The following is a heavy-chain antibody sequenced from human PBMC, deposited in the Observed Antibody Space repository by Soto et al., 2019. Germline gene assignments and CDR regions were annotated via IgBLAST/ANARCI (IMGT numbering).Heavy chain of an antibody. CDR1: GGSFSGYY. Sequence: PSETLSLTCAVYGGSFSGYYWSWIRQPPGKGPEWIGEINHSGSTNYNPSLKSRITISVDTSKNQFSLKLSSVTAADTAVYYCARGPGIAAAGTPYGMDVWGQGTTVTVSS. CDR2: INHSGST. D-gene: IGHD6-13*01. V-gene: IGHV4-34*01. CDR3: ARGPGIAAAGTPYGMDV. J-gene: IGHJ6*02.